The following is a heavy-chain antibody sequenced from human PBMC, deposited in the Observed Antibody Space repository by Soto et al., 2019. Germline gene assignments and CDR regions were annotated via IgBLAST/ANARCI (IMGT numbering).Heavy chain of an antibody. CDR2: MSSGGGKK. V-gene: IGHV3-30-3*01. CDR3: ARGGEGPFFDN. Sequence: QVQLVESGGGVVQPGRSLRLSCAASGISFSNYVLHWVRQAPGKGLEWVAVMSSGGGKKFYTDSVKGPFTISRDNSKNTLYLQKNTLRTEDTAVYFCARGGEGPFFDNWGQRTLVSLSS. CDR1: GISFSNYV. D-gene: IGHD3-10*01. J-gene: IGHJ4*01.